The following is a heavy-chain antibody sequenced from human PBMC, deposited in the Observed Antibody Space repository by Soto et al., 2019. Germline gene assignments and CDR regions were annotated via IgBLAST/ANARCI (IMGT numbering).Heavy chain of an antibody. D-gene: IGHD3-10*01. J-gene: IGHJ3*02. V-gene: IGHV3-21*01. CDR1: GFTFSSYS. Sequence: GGSLRLSCAASGFTFSSYSMNWVRQAPGKGLEWVSSISSSSSYIYYADSVKGRFTISRDNAKNSLYLQMNSLRAEDTAVYYCAGGTPGIYYGSGSYYKNDAFDIWGQGTMVTVSS. CDR2: ISSSSSYI. CDR3: AGGTPGIYYGSGSYYKNDAFDI.